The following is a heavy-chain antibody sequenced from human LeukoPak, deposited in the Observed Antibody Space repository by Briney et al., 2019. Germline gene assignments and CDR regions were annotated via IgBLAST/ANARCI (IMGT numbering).Heavy chain of an antibody. V-gene: IGHV3-74*01. CDR3: GRAKPGGDY. D-gene: IGHD1-14*01. CDR2: INDDGSST. CDR1: GFTFSTYW. J-gene: IGHJ4*02. Sequence: GGSLRLSCAASGFTFSTYWMEWVRQAPGQGLEWVSRINDDGSSTVYADSVKGRFTVSRGNAKNTLYLQMNSLRAEDTAVYYCGRAKPGGDYWGQGTLVTVSS.